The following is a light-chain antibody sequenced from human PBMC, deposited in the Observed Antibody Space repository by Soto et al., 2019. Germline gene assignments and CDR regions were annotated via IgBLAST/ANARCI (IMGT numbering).Light chain of an antibody. Sequence: EIVMTQSPATLSVSPGERATLSCRASQSVSSNLAWYQQKPGQAPRLLIYGTSTRATGIPARFSGGGSGTEFTLTISSLQSEDFVVYYCQQYNNWPRTFGQGTKVAIK. CDR2: GTS. J-gene: IGKJ1*01. V-gene: IGKV3-15*01. CDR1: QSVSSN. CDR3: QQYNNWPRT.